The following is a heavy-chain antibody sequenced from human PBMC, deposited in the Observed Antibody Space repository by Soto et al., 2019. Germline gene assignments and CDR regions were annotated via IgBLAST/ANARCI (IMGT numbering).Heavy chain of an antibody. D-gene: IGHD6-13*01. Sequence: EVQLVESGGGLVQPGGSLRLSCAASGFTFSSYSMNWVHQAPGKGLEWVSYISSSSSTIYYADSVKGRFTISRDNAKNSLYLQMNSLRDEDTAVYYCARDLLYSSSWPRYYGMDVWGQGTTVTVSS. CDR3: ARDLLYSSSWPRYYGMDV. CDR2: ISSSSSTI. J-gene: IGHJ6*02. V-gene: IGHV3-48*02. CDR1: GFTFSSYS.